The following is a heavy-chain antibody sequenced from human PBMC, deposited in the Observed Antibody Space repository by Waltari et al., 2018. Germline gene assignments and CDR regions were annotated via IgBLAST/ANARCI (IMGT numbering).Heavy chain of an antibody. V-gene: IGHV4-39*07. CDR2: IYYSGST. J-gene: IGHJ4*02. CDR1: GGSISSSGYY. D-gene: IGHD6-13*01. Sequence: QLQLQESGPGLVKPSETLSLTCTVSGGSISSSGYYWGGIRQPPGKGLEWGGGIYYSGSTYYNPSLKSRVTISVDTSKNQFSLKLSSVTAADTAVYYCARNVSSISSSRDAFDYWGQGTLVSVSS. CDR3: ARNVSSISSSRDAFDY.